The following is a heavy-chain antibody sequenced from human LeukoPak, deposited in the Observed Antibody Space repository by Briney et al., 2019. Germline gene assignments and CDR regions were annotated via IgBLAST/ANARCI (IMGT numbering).Heavy chain of an antibody. Sequence: SETLSLTCAVYGGSFSGYYWSWIRQPPGKGLEWIGEINHSGSTNYNPSLKSRVTVSVDTSKNQFSLKLSSVTAADTAVYYCARYLDYGGNSRVFQHWGQGTLVTVSS. J-gene: IGHJ1*01. V-gene: IGHV4-34*01. CDR2: INHSGST. D-gene: IGHD4-23*01. CDR1: GGSFSGYY. CDR3: ARYLDYGGNSRVFQH.